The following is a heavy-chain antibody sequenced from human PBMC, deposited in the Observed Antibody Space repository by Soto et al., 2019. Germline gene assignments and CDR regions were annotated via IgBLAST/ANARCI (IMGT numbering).Heavy chain of an antibody. CDR2: INPNSGGT. D-gene: IGHD2-2*02. V-gene: IGHV1-2*02. CDR1: GYTFTGYY. Sequence: GASVKVSCKASGYTFTGYYMHWVRQAPGQGLEWMGWINPNSGGTNYAQKFQGRVTMTRDTSISTAYMELSRLRSDVTAVYYCARDWDIVVVPAAIRWRGWFDPWGQGTLVTVSS. J-gene: IGHJ5*02. CDR3: ARDWDIVVVPAAIRWRGWFDP.